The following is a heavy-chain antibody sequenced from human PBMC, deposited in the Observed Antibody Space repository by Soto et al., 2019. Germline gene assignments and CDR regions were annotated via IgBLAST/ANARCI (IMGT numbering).Heavy chain of an antibody. CDR2: ISSSGSTI. J-gene: IGHJ4*02. D-gene: IGHD2-15*01. V-gene: IGHV3-48*03. CDR1: GFTFSSYE. Sequence: PGGSLRLSCAASGFTFSSYEMNWVRQAPGKGLEWVSYISSSGSTIYYADSVKGRFTISRDNAKNSLYLQMNSLRAEDTAVYYCAVGYCSGGSCYPSGFGYWGQGTLVTVSS. CDR3: AVGYCSGGSCYPSGFGY.